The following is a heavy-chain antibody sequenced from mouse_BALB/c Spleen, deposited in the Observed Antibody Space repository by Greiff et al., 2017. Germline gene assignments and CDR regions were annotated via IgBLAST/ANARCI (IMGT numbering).Heavy chain of an antibody. CDR2: ISSGGGST. CDR1: GFAFSSYD. Sequence: EVQGVESGGGLVKPGGSLKLSCAASGFAFSSYDMSWVRQTPEKRLEWVAYISSGGGSTYYPDTVKGRFTISRDNAKNTLYLQMSSLKSEDTAMYYCARIYYGTYYYAMDYWGQGTSVTVSS. D-gene: IGHD2-1*01. V-gene: IGHV5-12-1*01. J-gene: IGHJ4*01. CDR3: ARIYYGTYYYAMDY.